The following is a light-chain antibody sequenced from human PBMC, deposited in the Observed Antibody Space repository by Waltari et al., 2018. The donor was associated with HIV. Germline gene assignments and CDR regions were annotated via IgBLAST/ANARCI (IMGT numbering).Light chain of an antibody. CDR2: GAS. J-gene: IGKJ5*01. CDR3: QQTNSFPFT. CDR1: QGISTW. Sequence: IQMTQSPSSVSAYVGDRVPLTCRATQGISTWLAWYQQKPGKAPKLLISGASNLEPGVPSRFSGSGSGTSFSLTITSLQADDFAVYYCQQTNSFPFTFGQGTRLEIK. V-gene: IGKV1-12*01.